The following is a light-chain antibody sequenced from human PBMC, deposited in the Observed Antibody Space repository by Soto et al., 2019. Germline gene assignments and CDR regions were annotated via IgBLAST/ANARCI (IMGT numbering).Light chain of an antibody. CDR3: QHYNSYSEA. J-gene: IGKJ1*01. CDR2: KAS. Sequence: DIQMTQSPSTLSGSVGDRVTITCRASQTLSSWLAWYQQKPGKAPKLLIYKASTLKSGVPSRFSGSGSGTEFTLTISSLQPDDFATYYGQHYNSYSEAFGQGTKVERK. CDR1: QTLSSW. V-gene: IGKV1-5*03.